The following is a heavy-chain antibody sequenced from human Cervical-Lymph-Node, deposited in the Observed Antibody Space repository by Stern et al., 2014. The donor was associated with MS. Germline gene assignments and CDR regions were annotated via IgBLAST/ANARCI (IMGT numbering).Heavy chain of an antibody. CDR2: IIPIIGTA. V-gene: IGHV1-69*01. CDR3: ALGGFGHYFEY. D-gene: IGHD3-10*01. CDR1: GGTFSSSD. J-gene: IGHJ4*02. Sequence: QVQLVQSGAEVQKPGSSVKVSCRASGGTFSSSDISWVRQAPGQGLEWMGGIIPIIGTANYAQKYQGRVTITADESTSTAYMELSSLRSEDTAIYYGALGGFGHYFEYWGQGTLVTVPS.